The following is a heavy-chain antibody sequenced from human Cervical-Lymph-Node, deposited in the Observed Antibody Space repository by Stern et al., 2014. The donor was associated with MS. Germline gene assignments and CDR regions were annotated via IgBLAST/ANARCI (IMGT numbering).Heavy chain of an antibody. J-gene: IGHJ3*02. Sequence: QVQLVESGAEVKKPGASVKGSCKASGYTFTSYGISWVRQAPGQGLEWMGWISAYNVTTNYAQKLHVRVTMPTYTSTSTAYMELRSLRSDDTAVYYCARVLLGSENAFDIWGQGTMVTVSS. CDR2: ISAYNVTT. CDR3: ARVLLGSENAFDI. D-gene: IGHD2-15*01. CDR1: GYTFTSYG. V-gene: IGHV1-18*01.